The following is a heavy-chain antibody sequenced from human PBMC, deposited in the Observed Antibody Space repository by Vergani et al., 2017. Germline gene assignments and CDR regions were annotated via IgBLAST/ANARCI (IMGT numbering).Heavy chain of an antibody. CDR2: VYYTRST. CDR3: ARDRDLYCRSTTSCHNWFDP. J-gene: IGHJ5*02. Sequence: QVQLQESGPGLVKPSETLSLTCTVSGAAIKDFYWSWFRQPPGKGLEWIGYVYYTRSTTYNPSLKSRVTISVDTSNNQFSLRMTSLTAADTAIYYCARDRDLYCRSTTSCHNWFDPWGQGSLVTVSS. CDR1: GAAIKDFY. D-gene: IGHD2/OR15-2a*01. V-gene: IGHV4-59*01.